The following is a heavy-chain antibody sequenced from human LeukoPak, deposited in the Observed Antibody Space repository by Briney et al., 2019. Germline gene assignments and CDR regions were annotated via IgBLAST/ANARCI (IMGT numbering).Heavy chain of an antibody. J-gene: IGHJ5*02. D-gene: IGHD6-19*01. CDR2: FNPEDGET. CDR1: GYTPTQLS. Sequence: GASVKVSCKVSGYTPTQLSIHCVRHAPRKRLEWRGGFNPEDGETIYAQKLRGRVTMTEDTSTDTAYMELSRLRSEDTAVYYCATFGGISVGGVFWVDTWGQGTLVTVSS. CDR3: ATFGGISVGGVFWVDT. V-gene: IGHV1-24*01.